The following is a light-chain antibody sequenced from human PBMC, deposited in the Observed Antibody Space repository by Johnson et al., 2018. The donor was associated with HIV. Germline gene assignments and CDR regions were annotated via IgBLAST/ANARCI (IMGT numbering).Light chain of an antibody. CDR3: ATCDNSLMV. V-gene: IGLV1-51*02. J-gene: IGLJ1*01. Sequence: QSVLTQPPSVSAAPGQKVTISCSGSSSNIGNNYVSWYQQIPGTAPKLLMYENNKRPSGIPDRFSGSRSGTSATLGITGLQTGDEADYYCATCDNSLMVFGTGTKVTVL. CDR1: SSNIGNNY. CDR2: ENN.